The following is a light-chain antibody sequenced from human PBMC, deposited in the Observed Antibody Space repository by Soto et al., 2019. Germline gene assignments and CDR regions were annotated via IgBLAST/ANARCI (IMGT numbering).Light chain of an antibody. CDR1: SSDVSGYNY. CDR3: SSSTTSSTLV. J-gene: IGLJ1*01. CDR2: EVS. Sequence: QSALTQPASVSGSPGQSITISCTGTSSDVSGYNYVSWYQQHPGKVPKLMIYEVSNRPSGVSSRFSGSKSGSTASLTISGLQAEDEGDYYCSSSTTSSTLVFGTGTKVTVL. V-gene: IGLV2-14*01.